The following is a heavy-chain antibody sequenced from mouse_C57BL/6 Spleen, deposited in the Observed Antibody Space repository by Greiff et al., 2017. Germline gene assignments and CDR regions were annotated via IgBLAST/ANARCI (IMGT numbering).Heavy chain of an antibody. CDR3: AIDGSSSFAY. J-gene: IGHJ3*01. CDR1: GYAFSSYW. D-gene: IGHD1-1*01. V-gene: IGHV1-80*01. Sequence: SGAELVKPGASVKISCKASGYAFSSYWMTWVKQRPGKGLEWIGQIYPGAGDTKYNGKFKGKATLTADKSSSTAYMQLSRLTSEDPAVYFGAIDGSSSFAYWGQGPLVTVSA. CDR2: IYPGAGDT.